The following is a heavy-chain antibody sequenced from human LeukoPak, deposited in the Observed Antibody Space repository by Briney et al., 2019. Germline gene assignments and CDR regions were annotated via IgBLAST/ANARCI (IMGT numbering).Heavy chain of an antibody. V-gene: IGHV4-30-4*01. CDR2: IYYSGST. Sequence: PSQTLSLTCTVSGGSISSGDYYWSWIRQPPGKGLEWIGYIYYSGSTYYNPPLKSRVTISVDTSKNQFSLKLSSVTAADTAVYYCARQIGDEYYDFWSGYVYYYGMDVWGQGTTVTVSS. CDR3: ARQIGDEYYDFWSGYVYYYGMDV. J-gene: IGHJ6*02. D-gene: IGHD3-3*01. CDR1: GGSISSGDYY.